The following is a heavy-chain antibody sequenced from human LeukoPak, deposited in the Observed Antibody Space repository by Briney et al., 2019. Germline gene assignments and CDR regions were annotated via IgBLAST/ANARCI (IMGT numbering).Heavy chain of an antibody. CDR1: GFIISGDS. D-gene: IGHD2-2*01. V-gene: IGHV3-48*04. J-gene: IGHJ6*03. Sequence: GGSLRLSCAASGFIISGDSMNWVRQAPGKGLEWVSYISSSGSTIYYADSVKGRFTISRDNAKNSLYLQMNSLRAEDTAVYYCARDQLRYCSSTSCQAYYYYYMDVWGKGTTVTVSS. CDR2: ISSSGSTI. CDR3: ARDQLRYCSSTSCQAYYYYYMDV.